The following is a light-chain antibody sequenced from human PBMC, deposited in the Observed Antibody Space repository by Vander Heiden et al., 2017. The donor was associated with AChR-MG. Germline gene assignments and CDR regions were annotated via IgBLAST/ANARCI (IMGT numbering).Light chain of an antibody. CDR1: TSDVGGSNY. V-gene: IGLV2-8*01. Sequence: QSALTQPPSASGSPGQSVTISCTGTTSDVGGSNYVSWYQQHPGKAPKRMIYEVNKRPSGVPDRFSGSKSGNTASLTVSGLQAEDEADYYCSSYAGSNNFVVFGGGTKLTVL. J-gene: IGLJ2*01. CDR3: SSYAGSNNFVV. CDR2: EVN.